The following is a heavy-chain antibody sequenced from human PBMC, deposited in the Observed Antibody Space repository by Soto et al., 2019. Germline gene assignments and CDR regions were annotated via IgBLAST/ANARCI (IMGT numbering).Heavy chain of an antibody. CDR1: GFTFSSYG. D-gene: IGHD1-1*01. Sequence: QVQLVESGGGVVQPGRSLRLSCAASGFTFSSYGMHWVRQAPGKGLEWVAVIWYDGSNKYYADSVKGRFTISRDNSKNTLYLQMNSLRAEDTAVYYCARVPKLDPYYFDYWGQVTLVTVSS. CDR2: IWYDGSNK. CDR3: ARVPKLDPYYFDY. J-gene: IGHJ4*02. V-gene: IGHV3-33*01.